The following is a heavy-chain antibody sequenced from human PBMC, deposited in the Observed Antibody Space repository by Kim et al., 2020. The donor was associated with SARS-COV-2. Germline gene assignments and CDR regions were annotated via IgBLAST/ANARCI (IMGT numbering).Heavy chain of an antibody. CDR1: GFSFSSNS. Sequence: GGSLRLSCAASGFSFSSNSMNWVRQAPGKGLEWVAAIGVGGTFYVDSVKGRFTISRDNAANSLFLQMASLRAEDTAIYYCAKDRPYSATDYWGQGTLVTV. V-gene: IGHV3-21*01. CDR3: AKDRPYSATDY. J-gene: IGHJ4*02. CDR2: IGVGGT. D-gene: IGHD1-26*01.